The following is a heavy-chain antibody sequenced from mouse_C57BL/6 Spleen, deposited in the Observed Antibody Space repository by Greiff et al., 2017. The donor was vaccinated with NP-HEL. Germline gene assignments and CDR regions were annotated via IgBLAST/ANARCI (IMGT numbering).Heavy chain of an antibody. J-gene: IGHJ4*01. CDR2: IDPSDSEA. D-gene: IGHD6-2*01. Sequence: QVQLKQPGAELVRPGSSVKLSCKASGYTFTSYWMHWVKQRPIQGLEWIGNIDPSDSEAHYNQKFKDKATLTVDKSSTTAYMHLSSLTSEDSAVYYCARSLYALDYWGQGTSVTVSS. CDR3: ARSLYALDY. V-gene: IGHV1-52*01. CDR1: GYTFTSYW.